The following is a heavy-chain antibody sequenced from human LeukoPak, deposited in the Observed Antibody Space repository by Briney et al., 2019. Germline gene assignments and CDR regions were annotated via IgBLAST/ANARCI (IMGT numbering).Heavy chain of an antibody. Sequence: SETLSLTCAVYGGSFSGYYWSWIRQPPGKGQEWIGEINHSGSTNYNPSLKSRVTISVDTSKNQFSLKLSSVTAADTAVYYCARVRRGSNYGPWGQGTLVTVSS. CDR3: ARVRRGSNYGP. CDR1: GGSFSGYY. CDR2: INHSGST. D-gene: IGHD4-11*01. V-gene: IGHV4-34*01. J-gene: IGHJ5*02.